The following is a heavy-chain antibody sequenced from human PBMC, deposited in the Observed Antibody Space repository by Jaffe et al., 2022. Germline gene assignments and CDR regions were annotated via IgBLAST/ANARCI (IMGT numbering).Heavy chain of an antibody. V-gene: IGHV3-30*02. CDR1: GFTFSSYG. Sequence: QVQLVESGGGVVQPGGSLRLSCAASGFTFSSYGMHWVRQAPGKGLEWVAFIRYDGSNKYYADSVKGRFTISRDNSKNTLYLQMNSLRAEDTAVYYCAKFLDYYDSSGPHDAFDIWGQGTMVTVSS. CDR2: IRYDGSNK. D-gene: IGHD3-22*01. CDR3: AKFLDYYDSSGPHDAFDI. J-gene: IGHJ3*02.